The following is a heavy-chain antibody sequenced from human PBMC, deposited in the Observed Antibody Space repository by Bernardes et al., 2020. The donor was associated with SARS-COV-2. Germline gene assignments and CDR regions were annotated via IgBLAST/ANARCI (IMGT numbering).Heavy chain of an antibody. J-gene: IGHJ6*02. V-gene: IGHV3-30*03. D-gene: IGHD1-26*01. Sequence: GGSLRLSCAASGFTFSSYGMHWVRQAPGKGLEWVAVISYDGSNKYYADSVKGRFTISRDNSKNTLYLQMNSLRAEDTAVYYCARVSHNSGSPTGYYYYGMDVWGQGTTVTVSS. CDR2: ISYDGSNK. CDR3: ARVSHNSGSPTGYYYYGMDV. CDR1: GFTFSSYG.